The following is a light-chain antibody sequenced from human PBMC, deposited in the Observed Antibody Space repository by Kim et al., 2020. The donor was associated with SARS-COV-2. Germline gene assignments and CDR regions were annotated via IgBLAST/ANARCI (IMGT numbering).Light chain of an antibody. CDR2: LNSDGSH. CDR1: SGHSSYA. CDR3: QTWGTGIHWV. Sequence: VKLTCTLSSGHSSYAIAWHQQQPEKGTRYLMKLNSDGSHSKGDGIPDRFSGSSSGAERYLTISSLQSEDEADYYCQTWGTGIHWVFGGGTQLTVL. J-gene: IGLJ3*02. V-gene: IGLV4-69*01.